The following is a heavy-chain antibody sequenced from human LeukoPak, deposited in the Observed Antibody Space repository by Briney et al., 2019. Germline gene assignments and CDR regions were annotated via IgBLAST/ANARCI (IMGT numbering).Heavy chain of an antibody. D-gene: IGHD3-10*01. CDR3: TTDLGLTMIRGVIVY. CDR1: GFTFTNAW. V-gene: IGHV3-15*01. CDR2: IKSKGDGETI. Sequence: GGSLRLSCAASGFTFTNAWMSWVRQAPGKGLEWVGRIKSKGDGETIDNAAPVKGRFTMSRDDSKATMYLQMNSLKAEDTAVYYCTTDLGLTMIRGVIVYWGQGALVTVSS. J-gene: IGHJ4*02.